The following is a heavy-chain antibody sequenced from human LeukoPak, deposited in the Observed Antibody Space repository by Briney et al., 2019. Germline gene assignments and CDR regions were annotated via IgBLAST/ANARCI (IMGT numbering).Heavy chain of an antibody. D-gene: IGHD6-19*01. CDR1: GFTFSYYG. Sequence: GGSLRLSRAASGFTFSYYGMSWVRQAPGKGLEWVSSISGSGDATYYADSVKGRFTISRDNSRNTVFLQMNSLRAEDTGIYYCAKDEASVAEYFLHWGQGTLVTVSS. CDR2: ISGSGDAT. J-gene: IGHJ1*01. V-gene: IGHV3-23*01. CDR3: AKDEASVAEYFLH.